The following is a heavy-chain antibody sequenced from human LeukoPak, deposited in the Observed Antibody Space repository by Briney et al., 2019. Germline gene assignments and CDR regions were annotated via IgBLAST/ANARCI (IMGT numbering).Heavy chain of an antibody. CDR1: GFTFSSYW. V-gene: IGHV3-7*01. D-gene: IGHD3-22*01. Sequence: GRSLRLSCAAAGFTFSSYWMSWVRQAPGKGLEWVANIKQDGSEKYYVDSVKGRFTISRDNAKNSLYLQMNSLRAEDTAVYYCARDYYDSSGYYLDWGQGTLVTVSS. CDR3: ARDYYDSSGYYLD. CDR2: IKQDGSEK. J-gene: IGHJ4*02.